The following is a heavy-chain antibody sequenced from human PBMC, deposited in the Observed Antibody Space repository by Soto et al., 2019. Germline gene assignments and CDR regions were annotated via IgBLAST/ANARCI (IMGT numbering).Heavy chain of an antibody. CDR3: AKDRRALGYYFDY. Sequence: EVQLVESGGGLVQPGRSLRLSCAASGFTFDDYAMHWVRQAPGKGLEWVSGISWNSGSIGYADSVKSRFTISRDNAKNSLYLQMNSLRAEDTALYYCAKDRRALGYYFDYWGQGTLVTVSS. J-gene: IGHJ4*02. CDR2: ISWNSGSI. V-gene: IGHV3-9*01. D-gene: IGHD7-27*01. CDR1: GFTFDDYA.